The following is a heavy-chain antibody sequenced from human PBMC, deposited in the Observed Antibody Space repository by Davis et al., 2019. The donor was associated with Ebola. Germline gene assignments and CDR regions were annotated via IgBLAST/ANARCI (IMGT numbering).Heavy chain of an antibody. CDR2: ISSSSSYI. J-gene: IGHJ4*02. V-gene: IGHV3-21*01. Sequence: GESLTISCAASGFTFSSYSMNWVRQAPGKGLEWVSSISSSSSYIYYADSVKGRFTISRDNAKNSLYLQMNSLRAEDTAVYYCAREPYYGSGSGGWGQGTLVTVSS. CDR3: AREPYYGSGSGG. D-gene: IGHD3-10*01. CDR1: GFTFSSYS.